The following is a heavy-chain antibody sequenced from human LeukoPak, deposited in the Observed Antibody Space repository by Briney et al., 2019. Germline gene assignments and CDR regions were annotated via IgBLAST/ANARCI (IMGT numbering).Heavy chain of an antibody. Sequence: SVKVSCKASGGTFSSYAISRGRQAPGQGLEWMGRIIAIIGIANTAQKFQGRVTITADTFTSTAYMELSSLRSEDTAVYYCAKDLRPTYYYDSSGYHWGYWGQGTLVTVSS. CDR3: AKDLRPTYYYDSSGYHWGY. CDR2: IIAIIGIA. J-gene: IGHJ4*02. D-gene: IGHD3-22*01. CDR1: GGTFSSYA. V-gene: IGHV1-69*10.